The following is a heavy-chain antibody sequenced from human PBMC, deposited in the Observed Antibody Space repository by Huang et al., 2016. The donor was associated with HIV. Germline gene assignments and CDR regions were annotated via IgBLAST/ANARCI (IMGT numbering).Heavy chain of an antibody. V-gene: IGHV1-69*13. CDR1: GGTVSSFS. Sequence: QVQLVQSGAEMKKSGSSVKVSCKAAGGTVSSFSFTWGRQAPGHGLEWMGGIIPMTATPDLAQKFRGRVTLTADESTNTAFMELSGLTSQDTAVYYCARGVGNSNRGFDIWGQGTLVTVS. D-gene: IGHD5-18*01. CDR2: IIPMTATP. CDR3: ARGVGNSNRGFDI. J-gene: IGHJ4*02.